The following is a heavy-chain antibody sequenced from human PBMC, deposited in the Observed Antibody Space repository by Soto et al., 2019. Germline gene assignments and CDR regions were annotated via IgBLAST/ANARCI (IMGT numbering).Heavy chain of an antibody. V-gene: IGHV3-23*01. Sequence: GSLRLSCAASGFTFSSYAMSWVRQAPGKGLEWVSAISGSGGSTYYADSVKGRFTISRDNSKNTLYLQMNSLRAEDTAVFYCANFAPVYYYDSSGYPFDYWGQGTLVTVSS. D-gene: IGHD3-22*01. CDR2: ISGSGGST. CDR1: GFTFSSYA. CDR3: ANFAPVYYYDSSGYPFDY. J-gene: IGHJ4*02.